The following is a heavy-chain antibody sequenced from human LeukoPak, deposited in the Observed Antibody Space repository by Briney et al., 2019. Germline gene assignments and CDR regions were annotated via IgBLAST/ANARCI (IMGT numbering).Heavy chain of an antibody. J-gene: IGHJ4*02. V-gene: IGHV3-30*04. CDR3: AKIDVKRRAYYYDSSGSDY. Sequence: GRSLRLSCAASGFTFSSYAMHWVRQAPGKGLEWVAVISYDGSNKYYADSVKGRFTISRDNSKNTLYLQMNSLRAEDTAVYYCAKIDVKRRAYYYDSSGSDYWGQGTLVTVSS. D-gene: IGHD3-22*01. CDR1: GFTFSSYA. CDR2: ISYDGSNK.